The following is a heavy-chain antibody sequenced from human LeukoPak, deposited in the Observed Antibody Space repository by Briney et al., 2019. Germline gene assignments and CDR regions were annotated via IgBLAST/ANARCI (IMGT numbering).Heavy chain of an antibody. CDR1: GGSISSSSYY. D-gene: IGHD5-18*01. CDR3: ASSPRGYSYGYGDYFDY. Sequence: SETLSLTCTVSGGSISSSSYYWGWIRQPPGQGLEWIGSIYYSGSTYYNPSLKSRVTISVDTSKNQFSLKLSSVTAADTAVYYCASSPRGYSYGYGDYFDYWGQGTLVTVSS. CDR2: IYYSGST. V-gene: IGHV4-39*01. J-gene: IGHJ4*02.